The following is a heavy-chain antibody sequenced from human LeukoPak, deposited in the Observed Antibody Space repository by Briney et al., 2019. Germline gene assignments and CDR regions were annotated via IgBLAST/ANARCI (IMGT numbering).Heavy chain of an antibody. J-gene: IGHJ5*02. D-gene: IGHD3-22*01. CDR3: AKDPTTYYDSSGYGRYNWFDP. Sequence: GGSLRLSCAASGFTFSSYAMSWVRQAPGKGLEWVSAISGSGGSTYYADSVKGRFTISRDNSKNTLYLQMNSLGAEDTAVYYCAKDPTTYYDSSGYGRYNWFDPWGQGTLVTVSS. V-gene: IGHV3-23*01. CDR2: ISGSGGST. CDR1: GFTFSSYA.